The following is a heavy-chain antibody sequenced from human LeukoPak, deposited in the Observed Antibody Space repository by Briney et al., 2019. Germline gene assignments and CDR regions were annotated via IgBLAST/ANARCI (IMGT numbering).Heavy chain of an antibody. J-gene: IGHJ2*01. CDR3: ARVGQGEWFFDL. D-gene: IGHD1-26*01. Sequence: GGSLRLSCAASGFVFGNYWMHWVRQAPGKGLVWVSRIKTDGSTITYADSVKGRFTISRDNAMNTLYLQMNSLGAEDTAVYYCARVGQGEWFFDLWGRGTLVTVSS. V-gene: IGHV3-74*01. CDR1: GFVFGNYW. CDR2: IKTDGSTI.